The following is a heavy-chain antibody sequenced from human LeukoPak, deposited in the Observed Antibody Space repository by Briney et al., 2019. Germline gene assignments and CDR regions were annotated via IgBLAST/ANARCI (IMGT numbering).Heavy chain of an antibody. D-gene: IGHD1-26*01. CDR1: GGTFISYA. CDR2: IIPIFGTA. J-gene: IGHJ6*03. CDR3: ASGGSYLPYYYYMDV. Sequence: SVKVSCKASGGTFISYAISWVRQAPGQGLEWMGGIIPIFGTANYAQKFQGRVTITTDESTSTAYMELSSLRSEDTAVYYCASGGSYLPYYYYMDVWGKGTPVTVSS. V-gene: IGHV1-69*05.